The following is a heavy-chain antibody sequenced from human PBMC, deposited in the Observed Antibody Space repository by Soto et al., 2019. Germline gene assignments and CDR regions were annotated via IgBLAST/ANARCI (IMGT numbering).Heavy chain of an antibody. Sequence: QVQLVQSGAEVKKPGSSVKVSCKASGGTFSSYAISWVRQAPGQGLEWMGGIIPIFGTANYAQKFQGRVTITADESTRTAYMELSSLRSEDTAVYYCARGGGEGIAARPGYYYYGMDVWGQGTTVTVSS. CDR1: GGTFSSYA. CDR2: IIPIFGTA. D-gene: IGHD6-6*01. CDR3: ARGGGEGIAARPGYYYYGMDV. V-gene: IGHV1-69*01. J-gene: IGHJ6*02.